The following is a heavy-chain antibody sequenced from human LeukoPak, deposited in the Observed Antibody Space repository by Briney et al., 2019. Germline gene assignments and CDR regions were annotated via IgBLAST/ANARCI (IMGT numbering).Heavy chain of an antibody. CDR1: GFSLSDYS. Sequence: VGSLRLSCTASGFSLSDYSMYWVRQAPGKGLEWVSSISSSSSYIYYADSVKGRFTISRDNAKNSLYLQMNSLRAEDTAVYYCASAGLGAIGPFDYWGQGTLVTVSS. J-gene: IGHJ4*02. CDR3: ASAGLGAIGPFDY. D-gene: IGHD1-26*01. V-gene: IGHV3-21*01. CDR2: ISSSSSYI.